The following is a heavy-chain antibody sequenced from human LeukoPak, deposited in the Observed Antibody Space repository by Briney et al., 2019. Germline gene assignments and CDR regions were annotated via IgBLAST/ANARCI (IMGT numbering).Heavy chain of an antibody. D-gene: IGHD2-15*01. V-gene: IGHV4-39*01. CDR1: GGSISSTTYY. CDR3: ASLVREGYCTGGTCYQFDY. J-gene: IGHJ4*02. CDR2: IYYSGSA. Sequence: SETLSLTCTVSGGSISSTTYYWGRIRQPPGKGLEWIGSIYYSGSAYHNPSLKSRVTISVDTSSNQFSLRLSSVTAADTSVYSCASLVREGYCTGGTCYQFDYWGQGTLVTVSS.